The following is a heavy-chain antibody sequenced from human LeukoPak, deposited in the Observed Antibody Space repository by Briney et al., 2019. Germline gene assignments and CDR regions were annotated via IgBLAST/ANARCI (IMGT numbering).Heavy chain of an antibody. CDR1: GGSISSYY. Sequence: PSETLSLTCTVSGGSISSYYWSWIRQPPGKGLEWIGYIYYSGSTNYNPSLKSLVTISVGTSKNQFSLKLSSVTAADTAVYYCARVGDKFDYWGQGTLVTVSS. V-gene: IGHV4-59*01. CDR3: ARVGDKFDY. D-gene: IGHD3-10*01. CDR2: IYYSGST. J-gene: IGHJ4*02.